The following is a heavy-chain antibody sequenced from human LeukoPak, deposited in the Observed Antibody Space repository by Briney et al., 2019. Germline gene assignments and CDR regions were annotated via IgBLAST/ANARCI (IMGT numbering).Heavy chain of an antibody. J-gene: IGHJ4*02. CDR2: INGDGSST. D-gene: IGHD2-21*01. Sequence: GGSLRLSCAASGFTFSSYWMHWVRQAPGKGLVWVSRINGDGSSTSYADSVKGRFTISRDNAKNTLYLQMNSLRAEDTAVYYCARVRYGIKQRVFDYWGQGTLVTVSS. CDR3: ARVRYGIKQRVFDY. V-gene: IGHV3-74*01. CDR1: GFTFSSYW.